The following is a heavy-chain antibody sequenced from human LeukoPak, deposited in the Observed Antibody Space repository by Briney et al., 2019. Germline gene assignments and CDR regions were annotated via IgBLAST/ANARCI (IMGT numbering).Heavy chain of an antibody. J-gene: IGHJ4*02. CDR3: RGRNTFGFDY. V-gene: IGHV4-4*07. CDR1: GGSISSYY. D-gene: IGHD1-26*01. CDR2: IYTSGST. Sequence: SETLSLTCTVSGGSISSYYWSWIRQPAGKGLEWIGRIYTSGSTNYNPSLKSRVTMLVDTSKNQFSLKLSSVTAADTAVYYCRGRNTFGFDYWGQGTLVTVSS.